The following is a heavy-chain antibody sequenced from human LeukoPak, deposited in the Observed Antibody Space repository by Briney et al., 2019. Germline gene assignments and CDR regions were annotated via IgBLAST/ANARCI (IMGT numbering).Heavy chain of an antibody. Sequence: ASVKVSCKASGGTFSSYAISWVRQAPGQGLEWMGGIIPIFGTANYAQKFQGRVTITADESTSTAYMELSSLRSEDTAVYYCARDTSPGRADAFDIWGQGTMVTVSS. CDR1: GGTFSSYA. CDR3: ARDTSPGRADAFDI. V-gene: IGHV1-69*13. D-gene: IGHD1-14*01. J-gene: IGHJ3*02. CDR2: IIPIFGTA.